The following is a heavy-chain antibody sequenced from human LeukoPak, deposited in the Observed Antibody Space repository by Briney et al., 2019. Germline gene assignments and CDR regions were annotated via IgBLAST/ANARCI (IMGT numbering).Heavy chain of an antibody. V-gene: IGHV4-38-2*02. Sequence: SETLSLTCTVSGYSISSGYYWGWIRQPPGKGLEWIGNIYHSGSTYYNPSLKSRVTISVDTSKNQFSLKLSSVTAADTAVYYCARGGLLNWFDPWGQGTLVTVSS. CDR2: IYHSGST. D-gene: IGHD5-18*01. J-gene: IGHJ5*02. CDR3: ARGGLLNWFDP. CDR1: GYSISSGYY.